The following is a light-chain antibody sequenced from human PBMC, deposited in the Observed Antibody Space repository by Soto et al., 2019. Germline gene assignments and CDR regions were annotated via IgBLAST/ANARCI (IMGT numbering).Light chain of an antibody. CDR3: QQFEDFPRAII. V-gene: IGKV1-33*01. Sequence: DIQMTQSPSSLSASVGDRVTITCQASQDISTYLNWYQQKPGKAPKLLIYDASNLETGVPSRFSGSGSGTDSTFTISSLQPEDIATYYCQQFEDFPRAIIFGQGTRLETK. CDR2: DAS. J-gene: IGKJ5*01. CDR1: QDISTY.